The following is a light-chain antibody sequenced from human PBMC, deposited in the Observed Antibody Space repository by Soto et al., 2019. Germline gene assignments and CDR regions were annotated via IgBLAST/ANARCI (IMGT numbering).Light chain of an antibody. CDR2: DAS. Sequence: IQMTQSPSTLSASVGETVTVSCRASQNINALLAWYQQKPGRAPKLLIYDASTLESGVPSRFRGSGSGTDFTLTISGLQPDDFATYYCQQYETSSWTFGRGTKVDIK. CDR1: QNINAL. V-gene: IGKV1-5*01. J-gene: IGKJ1*01. CDR3: QQYETSSWT.